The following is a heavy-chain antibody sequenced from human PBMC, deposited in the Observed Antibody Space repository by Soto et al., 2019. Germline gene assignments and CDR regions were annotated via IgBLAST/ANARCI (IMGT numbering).Heavy chain of an antibody. V-gene: IGHV3-48*01. Sequence: EAQLEETGGGLVQPGGSLRLSCAASGFTFSNYKMIWVRQAPGRGLEWISYISGRGSTLDYAASVKGRFTISRDNGKNTLFLQMNSLRAEDTAVYYCARVARATLDYPPEPYDFMDVWGNGTTVSVSS. D-gene: IGHD4-17*01. CDR1: GFTFSNYK. CDR2: ISGRGSTL. CDR3: ARVARATLDYPPEPYDFMDV. J-gene: IGHJ6*03.